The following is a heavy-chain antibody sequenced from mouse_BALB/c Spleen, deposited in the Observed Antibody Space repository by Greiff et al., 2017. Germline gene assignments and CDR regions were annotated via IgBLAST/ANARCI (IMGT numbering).Heavy chain of an antibody. CDR3: ARSDDCGGLLGY. CDR2: IYPGDGDT. D-gene: IGHD2-4*01. CDR1: GYAFSSSW. J-gene: IGHJ3*02. V-gene: IGHV1-82*01. Sequence: VQLQQSGPELVKPGASVKISCKASGYAFSSSWMNWVKQRPGQGLEWIGRIYPGDGDTNYNGKFKGKATLTADKSSSTAYLQLSSLSSVDSAVYFGARSDDCGGLLGYWGQGTLVTVSA.